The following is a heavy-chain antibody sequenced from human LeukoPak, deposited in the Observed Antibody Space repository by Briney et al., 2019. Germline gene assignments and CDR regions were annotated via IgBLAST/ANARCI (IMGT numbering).Heavy chain of an antibody. Sequence: ETLSLTCAVSGEAFTGYYWSWVRQAPGKGLEWVTGINASGGSAYADSVKGRFTISRDNSKNTLYMQMNSLRAEDTALYYCAKEVLDDNWITIDYWGQGILVSVSS. D-gene: IGHD1-1*01. CDR1: GEAFTGYY. CDR2: INASGGSA. V-gene: IGHV3-23*01. J-gene: IGHJ4*02. CDR3: AKEVLDDNWITIDY.